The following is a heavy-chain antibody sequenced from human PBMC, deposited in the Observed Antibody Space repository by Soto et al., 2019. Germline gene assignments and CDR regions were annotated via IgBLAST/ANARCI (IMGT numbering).Heavy chain of an antibody. D-gene: IGHD3-22*01. Sequence: QVQLVESGGGVVQPGRSLRLSCAASGFTFSSYGMHWVRQAPGKGLEWVAVIWYDGSNKYYADSVKGRFTISRDNSKNTLYLQMNRLRAEDTAVYYCARDLLGITMIVAGNDCMDVWGQGTTVTVSS. CDR2: IWYDGSNK. V-gene: IGHV3-33*01. J-gene: IGHJ6*02. CDR1: GFTFSSYG. CDR3: ARDLLGITMIVAGNDCMDV.